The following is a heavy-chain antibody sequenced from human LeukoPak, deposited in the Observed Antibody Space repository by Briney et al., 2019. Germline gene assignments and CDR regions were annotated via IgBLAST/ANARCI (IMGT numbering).Heavy chain of an antibody. D-gene: IGHD6-25*01. CDR1: GYSISSGYY. CDR2: INHSGST. CDR3: ARGRGYALLLYFDY. V-gene: IGHV4-38-2*02. J-gene: IGHJ4*02. Sequence: SETLSLTCTVSGYSISSGYYWSWIRQPPGKGLEWIGEINHSGSTNYNPSLKSRVTISVDTSKNQFSLKLSSVTAADTAVYYCARGRGYALLLYFDYWGQGTLVTVSS.